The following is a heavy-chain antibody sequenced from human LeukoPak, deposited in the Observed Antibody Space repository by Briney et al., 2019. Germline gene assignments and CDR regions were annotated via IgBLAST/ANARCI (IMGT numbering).Heavy chain of an antibody. J-gene: IGHJ4*02. CDR3: AKRRVIPSYPPFDY. V-gene: IGHV3-23*01. CDR1: GFTFSSYA. CDR2: ISDSGGST. Sequence: GGSLRLSCAASGFTFSSYAMSWVRQAPGKGLEWVSGISDSGGSTYYADSVKGRFTISRDNSQNTLYLQMSSLRAEDTAVYHCAKRRVIPSYPPFDYGGQGTRVPVPS. D-gene: IGHD2-21*01.